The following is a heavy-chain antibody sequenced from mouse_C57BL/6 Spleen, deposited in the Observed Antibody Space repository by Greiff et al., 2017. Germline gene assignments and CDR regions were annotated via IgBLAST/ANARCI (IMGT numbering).Heavy chain of an antibody. CDR1: GYAFSSYW. CDR3: ARGRGYYVFDY. V-gene: IGHV1-80*01. CDR2: IYPGDGDT. J-gene: IGHJ2*01. D-gene: IGHD2-3*01. Sequence: VKLMESGAELVKPGASVKISCKASGYAFSSYWMNWVKQRPGKGLEWIGQIYPGDGDTNYNGKFKGKATLTADKSSSTAYMQLSSLTSEDSAVYFCARGRGYYVFDYWGQGTTLTVSS.